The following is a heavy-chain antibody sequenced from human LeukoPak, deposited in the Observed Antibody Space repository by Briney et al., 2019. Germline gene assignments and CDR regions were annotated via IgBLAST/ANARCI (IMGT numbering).Heavy chain of an antibody. CDR1: GGTFSSYA. V-gene: IGHV1-69*13. CDR3: ARGGGHYYDSSGHDY. D-gene: IGHD3-22*01. J-gene: IGHJ4*02. CDR2: IIPIFGTA. Sequence: SVKVSCKASGGTFSSYAISWVRQAPGHGLEWMGGIIPIFGTANYAQKFQGRVTITADEPTSTAYMELSSLRSEDTAVYYCARGGGHYYDSSGHDYWGPGTLVTVSS.